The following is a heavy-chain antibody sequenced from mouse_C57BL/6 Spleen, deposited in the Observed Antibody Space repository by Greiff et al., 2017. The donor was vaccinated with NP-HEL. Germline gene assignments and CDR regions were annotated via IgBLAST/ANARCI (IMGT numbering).Heavy chain of an antibody. CDR3: AGGGYYRYYAMDY. CDR1: GFTFSDYG. V-gene: IGHV5-17*01. Sequence: EVKLMESGGGLVKPGGSLKLSCAASGFTFSDYGMHWVRQAPEKGLEWVAYISSGSSTIYYADTVKGRFTISRDNAKNTLFLQMTSLRSEDTAMYYCAGGGYYRYYAMDYWGQGTSVTVSS. CDR2: ISSGSSTI. D-gene: IGHD2-3*01. J-gene: IGHJ4*01.